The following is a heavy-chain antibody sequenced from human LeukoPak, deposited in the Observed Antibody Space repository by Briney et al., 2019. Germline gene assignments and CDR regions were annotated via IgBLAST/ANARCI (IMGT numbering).Heavy chain of an antibody. J-gene: IGHJ6*03. CDR1: GFSFRSFG. CDR2: IRYDGSEK. Sequence: GGFLRLSCAASGFSFRSFGMHWVRQAPGKGLEGVAFIRYDGSEKYYADSVKGRFTISRDNSKNTLYLQMNSLRDEETAVYYCAKGGCGSSSCKGSYYYYMDVWGKGNTVAVSS. CDR3: AKGGCGSSSCKGSYYYYMDV. D-gene: IGHD2-2*01. V-gene: IGHV3-30*02.